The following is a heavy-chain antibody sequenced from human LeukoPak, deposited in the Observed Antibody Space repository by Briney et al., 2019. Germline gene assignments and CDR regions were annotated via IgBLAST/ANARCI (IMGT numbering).Heavy chain of an antibody. J-gene: IGHJ4*02. CDR3: AKPPYGSGSDYNILSFDY. Sequence: SGGSLRLSCAASGFTFSSYAMTWVGQAPGKGMEWVSAISGSSGSIEYADSVKGRFFISRDNFKNTLYLQMNSLRAEDTAVYYCAKPPYGSGSDYNILSFDYWGQGTLVTVSS. D-gene: IGHD3-10*01. CDR1: GFTFSSYA. CDR2: ISGSSGSI. V-gene: IGHV3-23*01.